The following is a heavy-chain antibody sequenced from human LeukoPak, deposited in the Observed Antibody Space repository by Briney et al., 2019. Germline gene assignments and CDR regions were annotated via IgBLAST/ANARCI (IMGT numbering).Heavy chain of an antibody. CDR1: GYTFTSYG. CDR2: ISAYNGNT. V-gene: IGHV1-18*01. J-gene: IGHJ4*02. Sequence: ASVKVSCKASGYTFTSYGISWVRQAPGQGLEWMGWISAYNGNTNYAQKLQGRVTITRNPSISTAYMELSSLRSEDTAVYYCAREDYYDSGSNDYWGQGTLVTVSS. D-gene: IGHD3-22*01. CDR3: AREDYYDSGSNDY.